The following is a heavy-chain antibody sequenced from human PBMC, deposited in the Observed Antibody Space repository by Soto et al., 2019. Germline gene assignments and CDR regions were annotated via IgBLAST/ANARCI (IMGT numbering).Heavy chain of an antibody. CDR3: ARTPAAMITDRYNWFDS. J-gene: IGHJ5*01. Sequence: GGSLRLSCVASGFTFADYAMHWVRRIPGKGLEWGAVISYSGDRQYYAESVKGRFTISRDNSKKTLYLQMFSLTSEDSAVFYCARTPAAMITDRYNWFDSWGPGTQVTVSS. V-gene: IGHV3-30*01. CDR1: GFTFADYA. D-gene: IGHD3-16*01. CDR2: ISYSGDRQ.